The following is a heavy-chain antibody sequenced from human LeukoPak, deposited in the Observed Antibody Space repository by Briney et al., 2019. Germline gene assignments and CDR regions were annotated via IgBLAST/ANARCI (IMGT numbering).Heavy chain of an antibody. J-gene: IGHJ3*02. D-gene: IGHD1-26*01. CDR2: INHSGST. V-gene: IGHV4-34*01. Sequence: SETLSLTCAVYGGSFSGYYWSWIRQPPGKGLEWIGEINHSGSTNYNPSLKSRVTISVDTSKNQFSLKLSSVTAADPAVYYCARPWQLGAFDIWGQGTMVTVSS. CDR3: ARPWQLGAFDI. CDR1: GGSFSGYY.